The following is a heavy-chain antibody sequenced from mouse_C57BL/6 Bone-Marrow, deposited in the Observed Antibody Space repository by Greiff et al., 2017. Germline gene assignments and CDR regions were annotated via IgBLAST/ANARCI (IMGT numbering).Heavy chain of an antibody. CDR3: ARCLITTVKGFAY. CDR1: GYTFTSYG. J-gene: IGHJ3*01. Sequence: QVQLQQSGAELARPGASVKLSCKASGYTFTSYGISWVKQRTGQGLEWIGEIYPRSGNTYYNEKFKGKATLTADKSSSTAYMELRSLTSEDSAVYFCARCLITTVKGFAYWGQGTLVTVSA. V-gene: IGHV1-81*01. D-gene: IGHD1-1*01. CDR2: IYPRSGNT.